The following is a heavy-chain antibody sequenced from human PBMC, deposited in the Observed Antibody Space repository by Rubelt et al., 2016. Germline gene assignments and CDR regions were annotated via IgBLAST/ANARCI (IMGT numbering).Heavy chain of an antibody. V-gene: IGHV4-59*01. D-gene: IGHD5-24*01. J-gene: IGHJ4*02. CDR3: GRGQGRDGYIH. CDR1: GGSISNYY. Sequence: QVQLQESGPGLVKPSETLSLTCTVSGGSISNYYWSWIRQPPGKGLEWIGNIYYSGSTNYNPSLKSRVTISVDTSKNQFSRKRSSVTAADTSVYYWGRGQGRDGYIHWGQGTLVTVSS. CDR2: IYYSGST.